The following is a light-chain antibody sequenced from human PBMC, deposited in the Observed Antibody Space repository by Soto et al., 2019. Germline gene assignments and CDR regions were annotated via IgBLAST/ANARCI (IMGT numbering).Light chain of an antibody. CDR3: SSHTSSRSVV. CDR1: SSDIGAYNF. Sequence: QSVLTQPASVSGSPGQSITISCTGTSSDIGAYNFVSWYQHHPGNPPKLLIYDVTKRPSGVSNPFSASKTGNTASLTISGLQTGDEAEYYWSSHTSSRSVVFGSGTNVSGL. V-gene: IGLV2-14*03. CDR2: DVT. J-gene: IGLJ1*01.